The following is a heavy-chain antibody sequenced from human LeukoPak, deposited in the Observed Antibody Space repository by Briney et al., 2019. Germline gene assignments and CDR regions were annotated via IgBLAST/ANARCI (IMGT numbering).Heavy chain of an antibody. D-gene: IGHD1-26*01. CDR1: GYTLTELS. Sequence: ASVKASCKVSGYTLTELSMHWVRQAPGKGLEWMGGFDPEDGETIYAQKFQGRVTMTEDTSTDTAYMELSSLRSEDTAVYYCATVRGRWELPEPGFDYWGQEPWSPSPQ. CDR2: FDPEDGET. J-gene: IGHJ4*01. CDR3: ATVRGRWELPEPGFDY. V-gene: IGHV1-24*01.